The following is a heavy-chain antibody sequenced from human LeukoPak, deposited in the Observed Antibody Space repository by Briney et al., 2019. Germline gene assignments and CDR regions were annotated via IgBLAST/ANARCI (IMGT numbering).Heavy chain of an antibody. CDR3: AKPRSLNIVGGAVDY. CDR1: GFTFSSYG. J-gene: IGHJ4*02. CDR2: IRYDGSNK. V-gene: IGHV3-30*02. Sequence: GGSLRLSCAASGFTFSSYGMHWVRQAPGKGLEWVEFIRYDGSNKYYADSVKGRFTFSRDNSKNTLYLQMNSLRAEDTAVYYCAKPRSLNIVGGAVDYWGQGTLVTVSS. D-gene: IGHD1-26*01.